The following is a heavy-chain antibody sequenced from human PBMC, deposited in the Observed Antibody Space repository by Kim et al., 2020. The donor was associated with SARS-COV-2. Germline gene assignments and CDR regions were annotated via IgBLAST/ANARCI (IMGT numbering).Heavy chain of an antibody. Sequence: SETLSLTCTVSGGSISSYYWSWIRQPPGKGLEWIGYIYYSGSTNYNPSLKSRVTISVDTSKNQFSLKLSSVTAADTAVYYCATGPIAAAGRTTYYYYYG. CDR2: IYYSGST. V-gene: IGHV4-59*13. CDR1: GGSISSYY. D-gene: IGHD6-13*01. CDR3: ATGPIAAAGRTTYYYYYG. J-gene: IGHJ6*01.